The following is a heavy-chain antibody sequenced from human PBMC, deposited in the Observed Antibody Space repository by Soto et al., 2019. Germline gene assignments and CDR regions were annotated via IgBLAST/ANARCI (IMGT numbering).Heavy chain of an antibody. Sequence: EVQLLESGGGMIQPGESLRISCAASGFSFAGSAMSWVRQAPGKGLEWVSGISNSGDTYYADSLKGRFTISRDNSKNTLYLQMNTLRAEDTATYYCAKGGSLFRGVGKPPWFDPWGMEPWSPSPQ. CDR2: ISNSGDT. J-gene: IGHJ5*02. CDR1: GFSFAGSA. D-gene: IGHD3-10*01. V-gene: IGHV3-23*01. CDR3: AKGGSLFRGVGKPPWFDP.